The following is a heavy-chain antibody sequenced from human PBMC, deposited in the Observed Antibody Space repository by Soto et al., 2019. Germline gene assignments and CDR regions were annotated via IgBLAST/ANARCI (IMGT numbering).Heavy chain of an antibody. CDR3: ARGMNQRYAVDY. Sequence: SLRLSCAASGFTFSSYWMHWVRQAPGKGLVWVSRIYSDGSSTNYADSVKGRFTISRDNAKNTLYLQMNSLRAEDTAVYYCARGMNQRYAVDYWGQGTLVTVSS. J-gene: IGHJ4*02. CDR2: IYSDGSST. D-gene: IGHD2-8*01. V-gene: IGHV3-74*01. CDR1: GFTFSSYW.